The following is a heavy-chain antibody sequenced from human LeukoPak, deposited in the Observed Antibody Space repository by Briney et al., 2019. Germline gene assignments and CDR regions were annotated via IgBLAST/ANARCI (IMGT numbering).Heavy chain of an antibody. V-gene: IGHV3-20*01. CDR2: INWNGGST. Sequence: GGSLRLSCAASGFTFDDYGMSWVRQAPGKGLEWVSGINWNGGSTGYADSVKGRFTISRDNAKNSLYLQMNSLRAEDTALYHCARVSTAAAVKDFDYWGQGTLVTVSS. CDR1: GFTFDDYG. J-gene: IGHJ4*02. CDR3: ARVSTAAAVKDFDY. D-gene: IGHD6-13*01.